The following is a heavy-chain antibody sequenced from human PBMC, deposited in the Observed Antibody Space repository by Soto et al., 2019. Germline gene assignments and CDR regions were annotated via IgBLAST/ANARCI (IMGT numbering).Heavy chain of an antibody. CDR1: GFSFSNYA. Sequence: GGSLRLSCAASGFSFSNYAMSWVRQAPGKGLEWVSGIGGSGANTYYADSVKGRFTISRDNSKNTLYLQMNSLGGEDTAVYYCAKDRRAGGNSAFYFDFWGQGAHVTVSS. CDR2: IGGSGANT. J-gene: IGHJ4*02. D-gene: IGHD3-16*01. CDR3: AKDRRAGGNSAFYFDF. V-gene: IGHV3-23*01.